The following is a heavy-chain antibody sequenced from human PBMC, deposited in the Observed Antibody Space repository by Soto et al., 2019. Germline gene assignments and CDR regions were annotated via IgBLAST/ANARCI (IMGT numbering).Heavy chain of an antibody. CDR1: GFTFSSYA. J-gene: IGHJ5*02. CDR2: ISSSGSTI. Sequence: PGGSLRLSCAASGFTFSSYAMSWVRQAPGKGLEWVSYISSSGSTIYYADSVKGRFTISRDNAKNSLYLQMNSLRAEDTAVYYCARDRPFYGGYNLGQTWGQGTLVTVSS. V-gene: IGHV3-48*04. D-gene: IGHD5-12*01. CDR3: ARDRPFYGGYNLGQT.